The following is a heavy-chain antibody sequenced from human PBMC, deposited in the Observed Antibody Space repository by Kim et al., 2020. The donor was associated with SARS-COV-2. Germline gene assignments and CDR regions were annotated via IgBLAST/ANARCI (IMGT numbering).Heavy chain of an antibody. CDR3: ARGPYIAAYFDY. J-gene: IGHJ4*02. V-gene: IGHV3-21*01. Sequence: YYADSVKGRFTISRDNAKNSLYLQMNSLRAEDTAVYYCARGPYIAAYFDYWGQGTLVTVSS. D-gene: IGHD6-13*01.